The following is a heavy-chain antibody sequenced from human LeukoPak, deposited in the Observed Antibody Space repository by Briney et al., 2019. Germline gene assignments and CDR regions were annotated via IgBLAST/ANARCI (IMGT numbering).Heavy chain of an antibody. CDR2: IVVGSGNT. J-gene: IGHJ5*02. Sequence: SVKVSCKASGFTFTSSAVQWVRQARGQRLEWIGWIVVGSGNTNYAQKFQERVTITRDMSTSTAYMELSSLRSEDTAVYYCARDAPFTTVTSTGGFDPWGQGTLVTVSS. CDR1: GFTFTSSA. D-gene: IGHD4-17*01. V-gene: IGHV1-58*01. CDR3: ARDAPFTTVTSTGGFDP.